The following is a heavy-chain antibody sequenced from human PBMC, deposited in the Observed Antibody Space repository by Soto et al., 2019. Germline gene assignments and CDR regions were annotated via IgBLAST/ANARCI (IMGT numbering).Heavy chain of an antibody. CDR1: GGSFSGYY. D-gene: IGHD2-2*02. CDR3: ARWRRRIVVVPAAIANAFDI. CDR2: INHSGST. J-gene: IGHJ3*02. Sequence: NPSETLSLTCAVYGGSFSGYYWSWIRQPPGKGLEWIGEINHSGSTNYNPSLKSRVTISVDTSKNQFSLKLSSVTAADTAVYYCARWRRRIVVVPAAIANAFDIWGQGTMVTVSS. V-gene: IGHV4-34*01.